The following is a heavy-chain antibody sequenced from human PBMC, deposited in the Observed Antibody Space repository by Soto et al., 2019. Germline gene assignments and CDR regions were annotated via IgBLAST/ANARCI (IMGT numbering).Heavy chain of an antibody. Sequence: EVQLLESGGGLVQPRGSLRLSCAASGFTFSSYAMNWVRQAPGKGLEWVSTISASGGTTYYADSVKGRFTISRDNSKNTLYLQMNSLRAEDTAVYYCAKKSQAVAGPFDYWGQGTLVTVSS. V-gene: IGHV3-23*01. CDR2: ISASGGTT. J-gene: IGHJ4*02. CDR3: AKKSQAVAGPFDY. CDR1: GFTFSSYA. D-gene: IGHD6-19*01.